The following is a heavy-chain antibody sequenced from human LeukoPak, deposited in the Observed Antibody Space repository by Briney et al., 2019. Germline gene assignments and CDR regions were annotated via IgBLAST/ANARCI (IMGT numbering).Heavy chain of an antibody. J-gene: IGHJ4*02. D-gene: IGHD3-10*01. CDR1: GFTFSSYG. V-gene: IGHV3-30*03. CDR3: AREGYYGSGSPPSLYFDY. Sequence: SGRSLRLSCAASGFTFSSYGMHWVRQAPGKGLEWVAVTSSDLNVKLYADSVKGRFTISRDNSRSTLYLQMNSLRPEDTAIYYCAREGYYGSGSPPSLYFDYWGQGTLVTVSS. CDR2: TSSDLNVK.